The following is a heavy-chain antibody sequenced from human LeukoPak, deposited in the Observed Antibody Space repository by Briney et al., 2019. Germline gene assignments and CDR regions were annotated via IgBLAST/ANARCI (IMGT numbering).Heavy chain of an antibody. Sequence: SETLSLTCTVSGGSISSYYWSWIRQPPGKGLEWIGYIYYSGSTNYNPSLKSRVTISVDTSKNQFSLKLSSVTAADTAVYYCARGSDIVVVPAANGFDYWGQGTLVTVSS. CDR3: ARGSDIVVVPAANGFDY. J-gene: IGHJ4*02. CDR2: IYYSGST. D-gene: IGHD2-2*01. V-gene: IGHV4-59*01. CDR1: GGSISSYY.